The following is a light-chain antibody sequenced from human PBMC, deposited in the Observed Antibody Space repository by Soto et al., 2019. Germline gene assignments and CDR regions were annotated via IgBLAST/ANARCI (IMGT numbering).Light chain of an antibody. Sequence: LCVYLGRRGIISCRASQSISSNLAWYQQKPGQAPRLLISDASKRATGIPARFSGSGSGTDFTHNISSLEPEDFSVHYCQQRSNWPAEWRFGQGTKVDIK. CDR2: DAS. CDR1: QSISSN. V-gene: IGKV3-11*01. J-gene: IGKJ1*01. CDR3: QQRSNWPAEWR.